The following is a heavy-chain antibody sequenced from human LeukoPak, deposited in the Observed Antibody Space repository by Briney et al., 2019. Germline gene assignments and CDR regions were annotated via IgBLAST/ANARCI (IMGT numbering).Heavy chain of an antibody. Sequence: ASVKVSCKASGGTFSSYAISWVRQAPGQGLEWMGWISAYNGNTNYAQKLQGRVTMTTDTSTSTAYMELRSLRSDDTAVYYCARDRWAYYDSSGYFNWFDPWGQGTLVTVSS. J-gene: IGHJ5*02. D-gene: IGHD3-22*01. CDR3: ARDRWAYYDSSGYFNWFDP. CDR2: ISAYNGNT. CDR1: GGTFSSYA. V-gene: IGHV1-18*01.